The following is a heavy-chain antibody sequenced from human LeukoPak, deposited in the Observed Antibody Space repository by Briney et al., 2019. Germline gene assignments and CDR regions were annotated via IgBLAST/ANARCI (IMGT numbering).Heavy chain of an antibody. CDR1: GGSISNTNW. J-gene: IGHJ4*02. V-gene: IGHV4-4*02. CDR2: VNLQGST. CDR3: ARDGGPYRPLDY. Sequence: SETLSLTCGVSGGSISNTNWWTWFRQPPGKGLEWIGVVNLQGSTKYNPSLKSRDAISVDKSEHHISLKLTSVTSADTAVYYHARDGGPYRPLDYSGQGTLVTVAS.